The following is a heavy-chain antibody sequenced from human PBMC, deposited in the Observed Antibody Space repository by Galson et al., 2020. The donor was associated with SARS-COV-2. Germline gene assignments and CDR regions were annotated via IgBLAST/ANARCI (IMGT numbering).Heavy chain of an antibody. D-gene: IGHD3-16*01. Sequence: SETLSLTCAVYGGSFSGYDWTWIRQAPGKGLEWIGEINHRGTTNYSPSLRSRLSMSVDTSKTQFSLRLSSVTAADTAVYYCARMNMISFGGGHDYWGQGTLVTVSS. J-gene: IGHJ4*02. V-gene: IGHV4-34*01. CDR1: GGSFSGYD. CDR2: INHRGTT. CDR3: ARMNMISFGGGHDY.